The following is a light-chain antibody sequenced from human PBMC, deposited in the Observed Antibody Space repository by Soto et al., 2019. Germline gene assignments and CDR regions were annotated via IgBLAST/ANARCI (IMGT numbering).Light chain of an antibody. CDR1: SSDVGGYNY. Sequence: QSALTQPPSESGSPGQSVTISCTGTSSDVGGYNYVSWYQQHPGKAPKLMIYEVSKRPSGVPDRFSGSKSGSTASLTVSGLQAEDEPDYYCNSYAGSNNWVFGGGTKLTIL. J-gene: IGLJ3*02. CDR3: NSYAGSNNWV. V-gene: IGLV2-8*01. CDR2: EVS.